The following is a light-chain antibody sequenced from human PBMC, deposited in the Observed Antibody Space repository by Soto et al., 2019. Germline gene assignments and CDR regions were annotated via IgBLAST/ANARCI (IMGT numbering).Light chain of an antibody. V-gene: IGLV2-14*01. J-gene: IGLJ1*01. CDR1: SGDVGSYRF. Sequence: QSALTQPPSASGSPGQSVTISCTGTSGDVGSYRFVSWYQQHPGKAPKLLIYEGSKRPSGVSNRFSGSKSGNTASLTISGLQAEDEADYYCSSYTSSSTYVFGTGTKLTVL. CDR3: SSYTSSSTYV. CDR2: EGS.